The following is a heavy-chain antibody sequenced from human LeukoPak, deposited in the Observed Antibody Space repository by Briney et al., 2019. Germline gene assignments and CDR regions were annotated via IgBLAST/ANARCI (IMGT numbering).Heavy chain of an antibody. D-gene: IGHD3-22*01. V-gene: IGHV3-48*04. CDR1: GFTFSSYS. CDR2: ISTGTTV. J-gene: IGHJ4*02. CDR3: ARDPGLDY. Sequence: GGSLRLSCAASGFTFSSYSLNWVRQAPGKGLEWISYISTGTTVHYADSVKGRFTISRDNAKNSLYLQMNSLRAEDTAVYYCARDPGLDYWGQGTLVTVSS.